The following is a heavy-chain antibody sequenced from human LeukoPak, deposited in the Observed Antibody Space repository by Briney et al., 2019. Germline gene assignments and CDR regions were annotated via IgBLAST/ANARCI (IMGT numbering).Heavy chain of an antibody. CDR3: AKGTMVTPFDY. D-gene: IGHD5-18*01. CDR1: GFTFSSYA. CDR2: ISGSGGST. J-gene: IGHJ4*02. V-gene: IGHV3-23*01. Sequence: GGSLRLSCAASGFTFSSYAMSWVRQALGEGLEWVSAISGSGGSTYYADSVKGRFTISRDNSKNTLYLQMNSLRAEDTAVYYCAKGTMVTPFDYWGQGTLVTVSS.